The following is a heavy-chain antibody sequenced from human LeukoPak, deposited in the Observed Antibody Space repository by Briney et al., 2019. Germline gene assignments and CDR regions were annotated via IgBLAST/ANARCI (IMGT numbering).Heavy chain of an antibody. J-gene: IGHJ4*02. CDR3: ASEGYFDWFFDY. CDR2: INSDGSST. CDR1: GFTFSSYW. V-gene: IGHV3-74*01. Sequence: GGSLRLSCAASGFTFSSYWMHWVRQAPGKGLVWVSRINSDGSSTSYADSVKGRFTISRDNAKNTLYLQMNSLKAEDTAVYYCASEGYFDWFFDYWGQGTLVTVSS. D-gene: IGHD3-9*01.